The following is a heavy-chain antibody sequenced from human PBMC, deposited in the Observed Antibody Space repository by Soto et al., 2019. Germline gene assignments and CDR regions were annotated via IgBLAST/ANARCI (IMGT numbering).Heavy chain of an antibody. CDR1: GGSVSSGHYY. J-gene: IGHJ4*02. D-gene: IGHD3-22*01. Sequence: QVQLQESGPGLMKPSQTLSLTCSVSGGSVSSGHYYWSWIRQPPGKGLEWVGYIYYSGSTYYNPSLMSRVTISLDTSKKQFSLKLSSATAADTAVYFCARASGDSSGYSFDYWGQGTLVTVSS. V-gene: IGHV4-30-4*08. CDR2: IYYSGST. CDR3: ARASGDSSGYSFDY.